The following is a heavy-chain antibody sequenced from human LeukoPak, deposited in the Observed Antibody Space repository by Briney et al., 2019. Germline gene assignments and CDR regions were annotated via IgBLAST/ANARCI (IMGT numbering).Heavy chain of an antibody. Sequence: GASVKVSCKASGGTFSNYALSWVRQAPGQGLVWMGGIIPLFGTPNYSQKFQGRVTITADESTSTAYLEVRSLRFEDTALYYCARGGYSSSWPTDYWGQGTLVTVSS. CDR2: IIPLFGTP. CDR3: ARGGYSSSWPTDY. V-gene: IGHV1-69*01. D-gene: IGHD6-13*01. CDR1: GGTFSNYA. J-gene: IGHJ4*02.